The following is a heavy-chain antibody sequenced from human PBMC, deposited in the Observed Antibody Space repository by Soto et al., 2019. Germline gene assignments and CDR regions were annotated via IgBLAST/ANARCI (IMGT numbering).Heavy chain of an antibody. D-gene: IGHD3-16*01. CDR1: GGSISGHY. CDR3: ARGPYYDLIWNYYYMDV. Sequence: QVQLQESGPGLVKPSETLSLSCSVSGGSISGHYWSWVRQTPGKGLEWIGYMYYSGSTNYNPSLKSRVTISVDTSKNHFSLRLTSVTAADTAVYYCARGPYYDLIWNYYYMDVWGIGTTVTVSS. J-gene: IGHJ6*03. CDR2: MYYSGST. V-gene: IGHV4-59*08.